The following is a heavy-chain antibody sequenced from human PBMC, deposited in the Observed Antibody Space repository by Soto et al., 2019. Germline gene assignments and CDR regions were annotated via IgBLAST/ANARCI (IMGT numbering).Heavy chain of an antibody. Sequence: QVQLQESGPGLVKPSETLSLTCTVSGGSISSYYWSWIRQPPGKGLEWIGYIYYSGSTNYNPSLNTRVTLSVDTSKNQFSLKLSSVTAADTAVYYCARAWGRVFDYWGQGTLVTVSS. J-gene: IGHJ4*02. CDR3: ARAWGRVFDY. D-gene: IGHD2-15*01. CDR2: IYYSGST. CDR1: GGSISSYY. V-gene: IGHV4-59*01.